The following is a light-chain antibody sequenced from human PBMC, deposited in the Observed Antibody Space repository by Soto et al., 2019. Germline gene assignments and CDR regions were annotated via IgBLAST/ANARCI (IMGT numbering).Light chain of an antibody. V-gene: IGKV1-27*01. Sequence: DVQMTQSPSSLSASVGDRVTITCRASQDIKNFLGWYQHKPGQPPRFLIYTASVLQPGVPSRFSGSGSGTDFTLTISGLQPEDFATYYCQKYDYAPHTFGQGTKLEIK. CDR2: TAS. CDR3: QKYDYAPHT. J-gene: IGKJ2*01. CDR1: QDIKNF.